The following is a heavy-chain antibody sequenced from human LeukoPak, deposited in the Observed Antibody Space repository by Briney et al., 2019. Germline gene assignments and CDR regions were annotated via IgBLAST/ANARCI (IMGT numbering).Heavy chain of an antibody. Sequence: ASVTVSFTSSAYTFTSYGISWVRQAPGQGHEWMGWASADSSNTYYVQKLQGRLSMATDTSTSTAYMELRSLRSEDTAVYYCARDGWNNGWTPFDCWGQGTLVSVSS. CDR1: AYTFTSYG. CDR3: ARDGWNNGWTPFDC. J-gene: IGHJ4*02. CDR2: ASADSSNT. V-gene: IGHV1-18*01. D-gene: IGHD1/OR15-1a*01.